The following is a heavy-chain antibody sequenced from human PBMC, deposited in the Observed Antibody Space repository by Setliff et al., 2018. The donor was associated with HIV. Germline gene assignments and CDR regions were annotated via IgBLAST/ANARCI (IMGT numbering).Heavy chain of an antibody. CDR3: ARNPHYFDRSGYYSWFYFDY. V-gene: IGHV1-8*03. CDR2: MNPNSGNT. Sequence: GASVKVSCKASGYTFTSYDINWVRQATGQGLEWMGWMNPNSGNTGYAQKFQGRVTITRNTSISTAYMELRSLRSDDTAVYYCARNPHYFDRSGYYSWFYFDYWGQGTLVTVSS. J-gene: IGHJ4*02. D-gene: IGHD3-22*01. CDR1: GYTFTSYD.